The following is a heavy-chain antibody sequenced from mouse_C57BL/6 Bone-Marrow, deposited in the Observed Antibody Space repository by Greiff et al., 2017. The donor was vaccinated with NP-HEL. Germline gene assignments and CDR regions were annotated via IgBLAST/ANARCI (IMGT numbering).Heavy chain of an antibody. CDR2: IYPGNSDT. J-gene: IGHJ4*01. CDR1: GYTFTSYW. Sequence: EVQLQQSGTVLARPGASVKMSCKTSGYTFTSYWMHWVKQRPGQGLGWIGAIYPGNSDTSYNQKFKGKAKLTAVTSASTAYMELSSLTNEDSAVYYCTRKYYYGSSKGMDYWGKGTSVTVSS. V-gene: IGHV1-5*01. CDR3: TRKYYYGSSKGMDY. D-gene: IGHD1-1*01.